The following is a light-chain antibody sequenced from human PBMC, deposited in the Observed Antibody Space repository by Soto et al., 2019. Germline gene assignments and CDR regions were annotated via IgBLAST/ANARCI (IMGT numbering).Light chain of an antibody. CDR3: SSYTSSSTPHVV. V-gene: IGLV2-14*01. CDR1: SSDVGGYNY. J-gene: IGLJ2*01. Sequence: QSVLTQPASVSGSPGQSITISCTGTSSDVGGYNYVSWYQQHPGKAPKLMIYDVSNRPSGVSNRFSGSKSGNTASLTISGLQAGDEADYYCSSYTSSSTPHVVFGGGTKVTVL. CDR2: DVS.